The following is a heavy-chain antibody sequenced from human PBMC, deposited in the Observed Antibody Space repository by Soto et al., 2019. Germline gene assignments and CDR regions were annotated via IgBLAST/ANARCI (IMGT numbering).Heavy chain of an antibody. CDR1: GFTFSSYG. CDR3: AKDKVPVVVTAPFDY. V-gene: IGHV3-30*18. J-gene: IGHJ4*02. CDR2: ISYDGSNK. Sequence: QVQLVESGGGVVQPGRSLRLSCAASGFTFSSYGVHWVRQAPGKGLEWVAVISYDGSNKYYADSVKGRFTISRDNSKNTLYLQMNNLRAEDTAVYYCAKDKVPVVVTAPFDYWGQGTLVTVSS. D-gene: IGHD2-21*02.